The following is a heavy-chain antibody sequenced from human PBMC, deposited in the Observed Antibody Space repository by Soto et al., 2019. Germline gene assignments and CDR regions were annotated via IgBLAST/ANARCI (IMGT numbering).Heavy chain of an antibody. CDR3: AKDLSGYCSGGSCHSGIGY. V-gene: IGHV3-30*18. J-gene: IGHJ4*02. D-gene: IGHD2-15*01. CDR2: ISYDGSNK. CDR1: GFTFSSYG. Sequence: PGGSLRLSCAASGFTFSSYGMHWVRQAPGKGLEWVAVISYDGSNKYYADSVKGRFTISRDNSKNTLYLQMNSLRAEDTAVYYCAKDLSGYCSGGSCHSGIGYWGQGTLVTVSS.